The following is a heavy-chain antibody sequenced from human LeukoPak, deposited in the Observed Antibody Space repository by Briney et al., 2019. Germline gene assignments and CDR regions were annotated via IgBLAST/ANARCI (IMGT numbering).Heavy chain of an antibody. V-gene: IGHV3-66*01. D-gene: IGHD2-21*02. Sequence: GGSLRLSCTASGFTYTNYAMTWVRQAPGKGLEWVSIIYSGGSTYYADSVKGRFTISRDNSKNTLYLQMNSLRAEDTAVYYCARVVVTAISDAFDIWGQGTMVTVSS. CDR1: GFTYTNYA. CDR3: ARVVVTAISDAFDI. J-gene: IGHJ3*02. CDR2: IYSGGST.